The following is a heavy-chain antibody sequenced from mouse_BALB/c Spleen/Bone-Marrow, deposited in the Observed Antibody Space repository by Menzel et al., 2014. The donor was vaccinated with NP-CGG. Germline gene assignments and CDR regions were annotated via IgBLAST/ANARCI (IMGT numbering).Heavy chain of an antibody. CDR1: GFTFSDFY. Sequence: EVKLMESGGGLVQPGGSLRLSCATSGFTFSDFYMEWVRQPPGKRLEWIAASRNKVNDYTTEYSASVKGRFFVSRDTSQSILYLQMNALRAEDTAIYYCARAVYGNFDYWGQGTTLTVSS. J-gene: IGHJ2*01. V-gene: IGHV7-1*02. CDR3: ARAVYGNFDY. CDR2: SRNKVNDYTT. D-gene: IGHD2-1*01.